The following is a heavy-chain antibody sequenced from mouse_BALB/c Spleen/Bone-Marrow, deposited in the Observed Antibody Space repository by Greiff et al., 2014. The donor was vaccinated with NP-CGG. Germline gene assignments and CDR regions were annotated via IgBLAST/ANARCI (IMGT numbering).Heavy chain of an antibody. Sequence: KQSGSELVRPGASVKLSCKASGYTFTGYWMHWVKQRPGQGLEWIGNIYPGSGSTNYDEKFKSKATLTVDTSSSTAYMQLSSLTSEGSAVYYCTREGPTGTGGDYWGQGTTLTVSP. D-gene: IGHD4-1*02. CDR2: IYPGSGST. CDR1: GYTFTGYW. J-gene: IGHJ2*01. CDR3: TREGPTGTGGDY. V-gene: IGHV1S22*01.